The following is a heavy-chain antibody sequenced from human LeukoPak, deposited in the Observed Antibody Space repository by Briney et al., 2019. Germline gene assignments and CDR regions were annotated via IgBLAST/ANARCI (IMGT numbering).Heavy chain of an antibody. V-gene: IGHV6-1*01. D-gene: IGHD3-22*01. CDR3: ARASGYYYDSSVYFSY. J-gene: IGHJ4*02. CDR1: GDSVSSNSAA. CDR2: TYYRSKWYN. Sequence: SQTLSLTCAISGDSVSSNSAAWNWIRQSPSRGLEWLGRTYYRSKWYNDYAVSVKSRITINPDTSKNQFSLQLNSVTPEDTAVYYCARASGYYYDSSVYFSYWGQGTLVTVSS.